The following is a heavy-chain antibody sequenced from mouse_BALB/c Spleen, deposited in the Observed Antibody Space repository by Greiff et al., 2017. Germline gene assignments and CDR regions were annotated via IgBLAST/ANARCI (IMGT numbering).Heavy chain of an antibody. Sequence: EVQGVESGGGLVKPGGSLKLSCAASGFTFSDYYMYWVRQTPEKRLEWFATISDGGSYTYYPDSVKGRFTISRDNAKNNLYLQMSSLKSEDTAMYYCARGNYYYFDDWGQGTTLTVSS. J-gene: IGHJ2*01. D-gene: IGHD1-1*01. CDR1: GFTFSDYY. CDR2: ISDGGSYT. V-gene: IGHV5-4*02. CDR3: ARGNYYYFDD.